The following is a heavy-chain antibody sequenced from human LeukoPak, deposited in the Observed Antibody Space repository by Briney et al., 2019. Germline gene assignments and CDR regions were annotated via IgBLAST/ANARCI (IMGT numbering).Heavy chain of an antibody. CDR2: VNAGNGNT. CDR3: ARDSSSSSFLFDY. D-gene: IGHD6-6*01. Sequence: GASVKVSCKASGYTFTSYAMHWVRQAPGQRLEWMGWVNAGNGNTKYSQKFQGRVTITRDTSASTAYMELSNLRSEDTAVYYCARDSSSSSFLFDYWGQGTLVTVSS. V-gene: IGHV1-3*01. J-gene: IGHJ4*02. CDR1: GYTFTSYA.